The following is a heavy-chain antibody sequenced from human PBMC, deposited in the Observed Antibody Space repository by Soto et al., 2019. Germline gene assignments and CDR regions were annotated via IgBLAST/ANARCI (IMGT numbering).Heavy chain of an antibody. CDR2: IYSGGST. CDR1: GFTVSSNY. J-gene: IGHJ5*02. V-gene: IGHV3-66*02. D-gene: IGHD6-13*01. CDR3: ASTPYGRIAAAGHTLGWFDP. Sequence: GGSLRLSCAASGFTVSSNYMSWVRQAPGKGLEWVSVIYSGGSTYYADSVKGRFTISRDNSKNKLYLQMNSRRAEDTAVYDCASTPYGRIAAAGHTLGWFDPWGQGTLVTVSS.